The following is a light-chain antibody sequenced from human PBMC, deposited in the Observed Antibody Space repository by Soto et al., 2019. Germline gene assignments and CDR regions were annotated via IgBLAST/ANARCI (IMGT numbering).Light chain of an antibody. V-gene: IGKV3-20*01. CDR2: GAS. J-gene: IGKJ1*01. CDR3: QQFGGSPSSWT. CDR1: QSVSSNS. Sequence: ESVLTQSPGTLSLSPGERATLSCRASQSVSSNSLAWYQQKPGQAPRLLIYGASSRATGTPDRFSGSGSGTDFTLTIRRLEPEDFAVYYCQQFGGSPSSWTFGQGTKVEI.